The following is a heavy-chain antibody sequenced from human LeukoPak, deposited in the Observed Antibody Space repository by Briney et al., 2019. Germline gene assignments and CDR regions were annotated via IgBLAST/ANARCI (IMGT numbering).Heavy chain of an antibody. Sequence: ASVKVSCKASGYTFTSYGISWVRQAPGQGLEWMGWISAYNGNTNYAQKLQGRVTMTTDTSTSTAYMELRSLRSDDTAVYYCARGDYYYDSSGPYYFDYWGQGTLVTVSS. CDR1: GYTFTSYG. V-gene: IGHV1-18*01. D-gene: IGHD3-22*01. CDR2: ISAYNGNT. J-gene: IGHJ4*02. CDR3: ARGDYYYDSSGPYYFDY.